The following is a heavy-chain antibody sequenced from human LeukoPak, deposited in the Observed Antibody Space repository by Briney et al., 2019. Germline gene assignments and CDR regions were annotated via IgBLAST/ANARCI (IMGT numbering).Heavy chain of an antibody. CDR2: IYYSGST. J-gene: IGHJ4*02. CDR3: AARPLYSSGWSYYFDY. CDR1: GGSISSYY. D-gene: IGHD6-19*01. Sequence: SETLSLTCTVSGGSISSYYWSWIRQPPGKGLEWIGYIYYSGSTNYNPSLKSRVTISVDTSKNQFSLKLSSVTAADTAVYYCAARPLYSSGWSYYFDYWGQGTLVTVSS. V-gene: IGHV4-59*01.